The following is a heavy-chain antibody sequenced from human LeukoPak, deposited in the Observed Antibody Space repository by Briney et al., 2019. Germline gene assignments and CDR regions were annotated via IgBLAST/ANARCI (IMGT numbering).Heavy chain of an antibody. D-gene: IGHD2-2*01. Sequence: GGSLRLSCAASGFAFTNYAMSWVRQAPGKGLEWVSGISGSGGSTYYADSVKGRLTISRDNSKNTLYLQMNSLRAEDTAIYYCARDPRRVVPAAFFFDYWGQGTLVTVSS. V-gene: IGHV3-23*01. CDR3: ARDPRRVVPAAFFFDY. CDR2: ISGSGGST. J-gene: IGHJ4*02. CDR1: GFAFTNYA.